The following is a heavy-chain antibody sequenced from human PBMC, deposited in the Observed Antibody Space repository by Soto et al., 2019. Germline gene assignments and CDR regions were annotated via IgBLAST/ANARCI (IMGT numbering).Heavy chain of an antibody. CDR1: GGSISNYY. J-gene: IGHJ4*02. D-gene: IGHD2-15*01. Sequence: SETLSLTCTVSGGSISNYYWSWIRQPPGKGLEWIGYIYSSGSTNYNPSLNSRVTMSVDTSKNQFSLKLRSVAAADTAVYYCARAKVLSEYYFDYWGQGTLVTVSS. CDR2: IYSSGST. CDR3: ARAKVLSEYYFDY. V-gene: IGHV4-59*08.